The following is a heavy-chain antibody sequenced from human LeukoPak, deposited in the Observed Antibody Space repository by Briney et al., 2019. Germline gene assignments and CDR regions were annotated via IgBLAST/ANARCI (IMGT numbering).Heavy chain of an antibody. CDR1: GGSISSYY. CDR3: ARVDTTVVTK. D-gene: IGHD4-23*01. J-gene: IGHJ4*02. CDR2: IYYSGST. V-gene: IGHV4-59*01. Sequence: PSETLSLTCTVSGGSISSYYWSWIRQPPGKGLEWIGYIYYSGSTNYNPSLKSRVTISVDTSKNQFSLKLSSVTAADTAVYYCARVDTTVVTKWGQGTLVTVSS.